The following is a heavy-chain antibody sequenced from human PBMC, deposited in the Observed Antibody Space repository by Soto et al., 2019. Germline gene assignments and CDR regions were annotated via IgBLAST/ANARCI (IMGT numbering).Heavy chain of an antibody. CDR3: APLSDSSGSTSNWFDP. D-gene: IGHD3-22*01. CDR1: GYTFTSYA. CDR2: INAGNGNT. V-gene: IGHV1-3*01. Sequence: ASVKVSCKASGYTFTSYAMHWVRQAPGQRLEWMGWINAGNGNTKYSQKFQGRVTITADESTSTAYMELSSLRSEDTAVYYCAPLSDSSGSTSNWFDPWGQGTLVPVSS. J-gene: IGHJ5*02.